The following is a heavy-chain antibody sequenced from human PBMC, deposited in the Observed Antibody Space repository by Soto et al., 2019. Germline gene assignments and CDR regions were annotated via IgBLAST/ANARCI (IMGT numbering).Heavy chain of an antibody. J-gene: IGHJ6*02. CDR2: ISPLFSTT. CDR1: GDLFNNHA. D-gene: IGHD2-15*01. CDR3: ARVSSSIVVVPDYGMDV. Sequence: QVQLVQSGAEVKEPGSSVKVSCKASGDLFNNHAFNWVRQAPGQGLEWMGRISPLFSTTNYAQKLQGRVTLTTDTSTSTAYMELRSLRSDDTAVYYCARVSSSIVVVPDYGMDVWGQGTTVTVSS. V-gene: IGHV1-69*06.